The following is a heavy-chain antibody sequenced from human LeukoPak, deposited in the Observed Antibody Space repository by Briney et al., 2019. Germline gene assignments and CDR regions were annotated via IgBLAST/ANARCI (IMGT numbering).Heavy chain of an antibody. J-gene: IGHJ1*01. Sequence: ASVKVSCKASGYTFTGYYMHWVRQAPGQGLEWMGWINTNTGNPTYAQGFTGRFVFSLDTSVSTAYLQISSLKAEDTAIYYCVKFRGLLTGGLDCWGQGTLVTVSS. CDR1: GYTFTGYY. D-gene: IGHD3-10*01. V-gene: IGHV7-4-1*02. CDR2: INTNTGNP. CDR3: VKFRGLLTGGLDC.